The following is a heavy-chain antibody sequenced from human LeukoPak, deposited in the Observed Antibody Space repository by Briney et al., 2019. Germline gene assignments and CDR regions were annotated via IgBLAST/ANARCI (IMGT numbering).Heavy chain of an antibody. CDR2: ISASGST. J-gene: IGHJ3*01. CDR3: ARANYYDSSDAFDV. D-gene: IGHD3-22*01. V-gene: IGHV4-61*02. Sequence: SETLSLTCTVSGGSISSDYYYWNWIRLPAGKGLEWIGRISASGSTNYNPSLKSRVTMSLDTSKNQFSLNLSSLTAADTAVYYCARANYYDSSDAFDVWGQGTVVTVSS. CDR1: GGSISSDYYY.